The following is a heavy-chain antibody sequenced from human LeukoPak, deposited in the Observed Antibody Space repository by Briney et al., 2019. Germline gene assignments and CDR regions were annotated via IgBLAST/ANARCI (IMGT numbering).Heavy chain of an antibody. V-gene: IGHV3-48*02. CDR3: ARDLKYYYGSGSLDY. D-gene: IGHD3-10*01. CDR2: ISSSSSTI. Sequence: PGGSLRLSCAASGFTFSSYAMNWVRQAPGKGLEWVSYISSSSSTIYYADSVKGRFTISRDNAKNSLYLQMNSLRDEDTAVYYCARDLKYYYGSGSLDYWGQGTLVTVSS. CDR1: GFTFSSYA. J-gene: IGHJ4*02.